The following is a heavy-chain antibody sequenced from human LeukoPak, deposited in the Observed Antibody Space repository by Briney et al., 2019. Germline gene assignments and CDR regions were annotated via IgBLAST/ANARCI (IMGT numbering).Heavy chain of an antibody. Sequence: SETLSLTCTVSGGSISSYYWSWIRQPPVKGLEWIGYIYYSGSTNYNPSLKSRVTISVDTSKNQFSLKLSSVTAADTAVYYCARVRSDIAARDNWFDPWGQGTLVIVSS. CDR3: ARVRSDIAARDNWFDP. V-gene: IGHV4-59*01. CDR1: GGSISSYY. D-gene: IGHD6-6*01. CDR2: IYYSGST. J-gene: IGHJ5*02.